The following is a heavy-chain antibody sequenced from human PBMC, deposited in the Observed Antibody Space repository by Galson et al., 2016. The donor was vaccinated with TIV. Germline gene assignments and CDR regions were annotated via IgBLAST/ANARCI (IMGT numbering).Heavy chain of an antibody. V-gene: IGHV1-2*02. CDR1: GYIFINYY. CDR2: FNPDSGAT. CDR3: ARVNWARAFDY. Sequence: SVKVSCKASGYIFINYYIHWVRQAPGQGLEWLGWFNPDSGATQYAQKVQGRVTMTRDTSISTAYMELRRLISDETAVYYCARVNWARAFDYWGQGTQVTVSS. J-gene: IGHJ4*02. D-gene: IGHD7-27*01.